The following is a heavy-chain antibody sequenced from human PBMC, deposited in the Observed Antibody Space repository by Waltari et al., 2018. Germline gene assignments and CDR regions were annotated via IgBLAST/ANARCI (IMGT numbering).Heavy chain of an antibody. CDR3: ARGRDSFSGAIFGIYYYYMDV. V-gene: IGHV4-34*01. J-gene: IGHJ6*03. Sequence: QVQLQQWGAGLLKPSETLSLTCAVYGGSFSGYSWSWLRQPPGKGREWIGEINDTGSTNYTPSLKILFTISVDTSTNQFSLKLISVTAADTAVYYCARGRDSFSGAIFGIYYYYMDVWGKGTTVTVSS. CDR1: GGSFSGYS. D-gene: IGHD3-3*02. CDR2: INDTGST.